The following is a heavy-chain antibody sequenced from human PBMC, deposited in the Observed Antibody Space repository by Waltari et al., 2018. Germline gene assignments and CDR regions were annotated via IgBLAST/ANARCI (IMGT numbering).Heavy chain of an antibody. CDR3: ASSPRAGPWGAFDI. D-gene: IGHD3-16*01. Sequence: QVQLVQSGAEVKKPGSSVKVSCKASGGPFSSYAISWVRQAPGQGLEWMGGIIPIFGTANYAQKFQGRVTITTDESTSTAYMELSSLRSEDTAVYYCASSPRAGPWGAFDIWGQGTMVTVSS. J-gene: IGHJ3*02. V-gene: IGHV1-69*05. CDR2: IIPIFGTA. CDR1: GGPFSSYA.